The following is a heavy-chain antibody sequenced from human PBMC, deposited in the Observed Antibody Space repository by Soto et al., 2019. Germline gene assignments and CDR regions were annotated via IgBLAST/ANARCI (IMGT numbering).Heavy chain of an antibody. V-gene: IGHV4-34*01. CDR2: IKHRGSI. CDR1: GGSFSGYY. J-gene: IGHJ6*02. D-gene: IGHD2-15*01. CDR3: ARGSRMRIPAASGRDYCYHGLDV. Sequence: QVQLQQWGAGLLKPSETLSLNCAVYGGSFSGYYWSWIRQPPGKGLEWIGEIKHRGSINYNPSLRSRVTMSVDTSTNQFSLKLNSVTAAATAVFYCARGSRMRIPAASGRDYCYHGLDVWGQGTAVTVSS.